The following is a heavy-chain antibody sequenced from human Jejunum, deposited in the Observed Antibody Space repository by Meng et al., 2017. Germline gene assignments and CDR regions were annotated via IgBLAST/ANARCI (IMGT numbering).Heavy chain of an antibody. CDR1: GFAFNSCW. J-gene: IGHJ5*02. V-gene: IGHV3-7*01. CDR2: INQDGSGE. CDR3: AKGSRYNYCRSCDWFDP. D-gene: IGHD3-16*02. Sequence: GGSLRLSCAASGFAFNSCWMSWVRQAPGKGLEWVANINQDGSGEHYVDSVRGRFTISRDNSKNTVYLQMNSLRAEDTATYYCAKGSRYNYCRSCDWFDPWGQGTLVTVSS.